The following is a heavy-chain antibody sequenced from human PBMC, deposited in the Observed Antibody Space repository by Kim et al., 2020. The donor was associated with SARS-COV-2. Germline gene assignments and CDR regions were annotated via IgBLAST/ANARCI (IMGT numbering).Heavy chain of an antibody. J-gene: IGHJ4*02. Sequence: SYNPSLHSRVTVSVDTPKNQFSLKLSSVTAADTTVYYGARRTAMGLFDYWGQGTLVTVSS. V-gene: IGHV4-34*01. D-gene: IGHD5-18*01. CDR3: ARRTAMGLFDY.